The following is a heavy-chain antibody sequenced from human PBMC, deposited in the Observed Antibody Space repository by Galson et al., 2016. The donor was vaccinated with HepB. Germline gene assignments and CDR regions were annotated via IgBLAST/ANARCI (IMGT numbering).Heavy chain of an antibody. J-gene: IGHJ4*02. D-gene: IGHD7-27*01. CDR2: ISPDNPNT. V-gene: IGHV1-18*01. CDR1: GYTFTSYG. Sequence: SVKVSCKASGYTFTSYGISWVRQAPGQGLEWMGWISPDNPNTKYAQNFQGRVTMTTDTSTSTAYMELRTLRSDDTDFYYCARDFLANWGKVPSDYWGQGTLVTVSS. CDR3: ARDFLANWGKVPSDY.